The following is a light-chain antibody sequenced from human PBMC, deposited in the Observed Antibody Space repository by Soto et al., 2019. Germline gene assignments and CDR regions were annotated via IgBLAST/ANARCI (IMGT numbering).Light chain of an antibody. J-gene: IGKJ5*01. Sequence: EIVLTQSPATLSLSPGERATLSCRASQSVSTFLAWYQQKPGQAPRLLIYDTSNRATGIPARFSGSGTGTDFTLTISSLEPEDFAVYYCQHRSDWPTFGQGTRLEIK. CDR2: DTS. V-gene: IGKV3D-11*02. CDR1: QSVSTF. CDR3: QHRSDWPT.